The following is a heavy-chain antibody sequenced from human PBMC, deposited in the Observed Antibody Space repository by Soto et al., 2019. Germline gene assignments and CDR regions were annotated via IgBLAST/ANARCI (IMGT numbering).Heavy chain of an antibody. V-gene: IGHV3-7*01. D-gene: IGHD3-3*01. CDR2: IKQDESDK. CDR1: GFRFRDYW. Sequence: PGGSLRLSCAVSGFRFRDYWMSWVRQAPGKGLEWVANIKQDESDKYYVDSVKGRFTISRDNAKNALYLQMNSLRAEDTAVYYCARNTYYDFWSGPAWFDPWGQGTLVTVSS. CDR3: ARNTYYDFWSGPAWFDP. J-gene: IGHJ5*02.